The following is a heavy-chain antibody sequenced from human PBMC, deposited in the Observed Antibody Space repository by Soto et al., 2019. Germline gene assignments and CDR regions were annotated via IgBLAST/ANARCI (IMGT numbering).Heavy chain of an antibody. V-gene: IGHV3-23*01. CDR2: ISGIGHST. Sequence: EVQLLESGGGLVQPGMSLRLSCAASGFTFSSYAMSWVRQAPGKGLEWVSAISGIGHSTYYADSVKGRFTISRDNSKNTLYLQMNSLRAEDTAVYYCAKRIMATIGHFDSWGQGTLVTVSS. J-gene: IGHJ4*02. CDR1: GFTFSSYA. CDR3: AKRIMATIGHFDS. D-gene: IGHD5-12*01.